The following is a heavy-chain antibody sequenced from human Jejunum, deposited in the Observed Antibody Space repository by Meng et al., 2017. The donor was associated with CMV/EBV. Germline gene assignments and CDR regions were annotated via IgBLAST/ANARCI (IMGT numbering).Heavy chain of an antibody. CDR1: GFTFTDAW. Sequence: EVELVESGGGLVKPGGLLRLSCGTSGFTFTDAWMTWVRQAPGKGLEWVGRIRSKAGGGTVDYAAPVKGRFTISRDDSKNTLYLQINSLQTEDTAVYFCATDWDGMLQSMGVYWGQGTLVTVSS. CDR2: IRSKAGGGTV. V-gene: IGHV3-15*01. CDR3: ATDWDGMLQSMGVY. J-gene: IGHJ4*02. D-gene: IGHD3-10*01.